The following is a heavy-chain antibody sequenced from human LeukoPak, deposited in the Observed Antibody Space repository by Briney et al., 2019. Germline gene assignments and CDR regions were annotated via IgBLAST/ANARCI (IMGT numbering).Heavy chain of an antibody. V-gene: IGHV4-4*02. CDR1: GGSISSSNW. D-gene: IGHD6-19*01. CDR3: ASYRGEQQWLVWGDAFDI. CDR2: IYHSGST. J-gene: IGHJ3*02. Sequence: SETLSLTCAVSGGSISSSNWWSWVRQPPGKGLEWIGEIYHSGSTNYNPSLKSRVTISVDKSKNQFSLKLSSVTAADTAVYYCASYRGEQQWLVWGDAFDIWGQGTMVTVSS.